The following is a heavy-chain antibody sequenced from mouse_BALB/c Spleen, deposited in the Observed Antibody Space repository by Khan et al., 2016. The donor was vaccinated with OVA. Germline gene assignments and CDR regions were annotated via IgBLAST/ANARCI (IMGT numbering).Heavy chain of an antibody. J-gene: IGHJ3*01. V-gene: IGHV5-2*01. Sequence: EVELVESGGGLVQPGESLKLSCEAYDYEFPSHDITWVRKTPGKGLEWVGAINSDDGSTYYQDTMERRGIISGDNNTKTMSLQMSRLRSEATALYDCASHNYRDAWCAYWGQGTLVTVSA. CDR3: ASHNYRDAWCAY. D-gene: IGHD2-14*01. CDR1: DYEFPSHD. CDR2: INSDDGST.